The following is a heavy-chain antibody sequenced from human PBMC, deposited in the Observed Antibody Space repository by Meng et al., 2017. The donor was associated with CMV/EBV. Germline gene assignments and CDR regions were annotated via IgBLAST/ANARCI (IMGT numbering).Heavy chain of an antibody. V-gene: IGHV3-7*01. J-gene: IGHJ4*02. CDR2: IKQDGSEK. Sequence: GESLKISCAASGFTFSSYWMSWVRQAPGKGLEWVANIKQDGSEKYYVDSVKGRFTISRDNSKNTLYLQMNSLRAEDTAVYYCARDSFPAGNSSGYYFGYMDYWGQGTLVTSPQ. CDR1: GFTFSSYW. D-gene: IGHD3-22*01. CDR3: ARDSFPAGNSSGYYFGYMDY.